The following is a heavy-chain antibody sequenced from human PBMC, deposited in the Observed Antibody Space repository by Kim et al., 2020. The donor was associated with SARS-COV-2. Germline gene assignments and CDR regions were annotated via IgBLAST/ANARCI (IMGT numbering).Heavy chain of an antibody. V-gene: IGHV4-34*01. CDR1: GGSFSGYY. D-gene: IGHD6-19*01. Sequence: SETLSLTCAVYGGSFSGYYWSWIRQHPGKGLEWIGEINHSGSTNYNPSLKSRVTISVDTSKNQFSLKLSSVTAADTAVYYCARGQGIAVAGRIFDYWGQGTLVTVSS. J-gene: IGHJ4*02. CDR3: ARGQGIAVAGRIFDY. CDR2: INHSGST.